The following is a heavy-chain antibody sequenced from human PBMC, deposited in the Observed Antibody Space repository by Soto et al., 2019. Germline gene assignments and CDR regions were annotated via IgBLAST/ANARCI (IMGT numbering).Heavy chain of an antibody. J-gene: IGHJ4*02. V-gene: IGHV4-31*03. Sequence: PSETLSLTCTVSGGSISSGGYYWSWIRQHPGKGLEWIGYIYYSGSTYYNPSLKSRVTISVDTSKNQFSLKLSSVTAADTAVYYCARVRPPYDILTGYYFDYWGQGTLVTVSS. D-gene: IGHD3-9*01. CDR3: ARVRPPYDILTGYYFDY. CDR2: IYYSGST. CDR1: GGSISSGGYY.